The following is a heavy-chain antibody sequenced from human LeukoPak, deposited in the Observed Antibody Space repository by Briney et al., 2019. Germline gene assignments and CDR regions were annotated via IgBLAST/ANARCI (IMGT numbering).Heavy chain of an antibody. J-gene: IGHJ3*02. Sequence: PGGSLRLSCAASGFTFSSYAMSWVRQAPGKGLEWVSAISGSGGSTYYADSVKGRFTISRDNSKNTLYLQMNSLRAEDTAVYYCARARISYYDAFDIWGQGTVVTVSS. D-gene: IGHD3-10*01. CDR2: ISGSGGST. CDR3: ARARISYYDAFDI. CDR1: GFTFSSYA. V-gene: IGHV3-23*01.